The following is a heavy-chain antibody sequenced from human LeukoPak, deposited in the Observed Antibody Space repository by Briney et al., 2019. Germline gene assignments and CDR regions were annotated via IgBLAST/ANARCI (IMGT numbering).Heavy chain of an antibody. V-gene: IGHV3-23*01. CDR2: IIGSGGST. Sequence: GGSLRLSCAASGFTFSSYAMSCARPAPGGGLEWVSAIIGSGGSTYYADSVKGRFTISRDNSKNTLYLQMNSLRAEDTAVYYCAKDLGDGYNFRYYYMDVWGKGTTVTVSS. D-gene: IGHD5-24*01. J-gene: IGHJ6*03. CDR1: GFTFSSYA. CDR3: AKDLGDGYNFRYYYMDV.